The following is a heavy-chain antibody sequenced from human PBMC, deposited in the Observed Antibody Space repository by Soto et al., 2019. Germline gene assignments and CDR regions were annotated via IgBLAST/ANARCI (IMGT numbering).Heavy chain of an antibody. J-gene: IGHJ4*02. CDR2: ISSDGGDT. V-gene: IGHV3-74*01. Sequence: EVQLVESGGGLVQPGGSLRLSCAASGFTFSSYWMHWVRQVPGKGLVWVSRISSDGGDTSYADSVKGRFTTSRDNARNTLYLQMSSLRAEDTAVYYCARDVGHCVINTCYKPAYWGQGTLVTVSS. CDR3: ARDVGHCVINTCYKPAY. D-gene: IGHD3-22*01. CDR1: GFTFSSYW.